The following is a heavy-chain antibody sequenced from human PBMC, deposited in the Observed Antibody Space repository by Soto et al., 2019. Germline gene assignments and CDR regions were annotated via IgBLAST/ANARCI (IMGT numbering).Heavy chain of an antibody. CDR3: ARRGSGHTFDY. D-gene: IGHD3-10*01. J-gene: IGHJ4*02. Sequence: QLQLQESGPGLVKPSETLSLTCAVSGASISRTGFHWGWIRQPPGQGLEWIGSIYEAGTTFYNSSLKTRVTITADTSKNHFSMRLSSVTDADTAVYYCARRGSGHTFDYWGQGTLVTVSS. V-gene: IGHV4-39*01. CDR1: GASISRTGFH. CDR2: IYEAGTT.